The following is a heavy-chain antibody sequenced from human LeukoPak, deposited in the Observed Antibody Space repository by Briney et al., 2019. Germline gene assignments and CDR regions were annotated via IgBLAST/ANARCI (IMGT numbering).Heavy chain of an antibody. CDR3: ATYSSLNRREFQY. CDR2: ISYDGSNK. D-gene: IGHD3-22*01. Sequence: GRSLRLSCAASGFTFSSYAMHWVRQAPGKGLEWVAVISYDGSNKYYADSVKGRFTISRDNAKNSLYLQMNSLRAEDTAVYYCATYSSLNRREFQYWGQGTLLTVSS. J-gene: IGHJ1*01. CDR1: GFTFSSYA. V-gene: IGHV3-30-3*01.